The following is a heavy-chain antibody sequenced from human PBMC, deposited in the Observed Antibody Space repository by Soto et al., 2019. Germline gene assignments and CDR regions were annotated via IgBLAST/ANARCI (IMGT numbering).Heavy chain of an antibody. J-gene: IGHJ6*02. CDR2: ISYDGSNK. CDR3: AKEGSYYYGMDV. V-gene: IGHV3-30*18. D-gene: IGHD2-15*01. Sequence: XGSLRLSCAASGFTFSSYGMHWVRQAPGKGLEWVAVISYDGSNKYYADSVKGRFTIYRDNSKNTLYLQMNSLRAEDTAVYYCAKEGSYYYGMDVWGQGTTVTVSS. CDR1: GFTFSSYG.